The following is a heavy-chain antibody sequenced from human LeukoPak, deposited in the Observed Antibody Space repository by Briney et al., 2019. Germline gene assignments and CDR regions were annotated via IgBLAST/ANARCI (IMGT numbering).Heavy chain of an antibody. CDR1: GFTFSGSA. CDR3: AELGITMIGGV. J-gene: IGHJ6*04. CDR2: IRSKTNNYAT. Sequence: PGGSLRLSCAASGFTFSGSAMHWVRQASGKGLEWVGRIRSKTNNYATEYAASVKGRFTISRDNAKNSLYLQMNSLRAEDTAVYYCAELGITMIGGVWGKGTTVTISS. D-gene: IGHD3-10*02. V-gene: IGHV3-73*01.